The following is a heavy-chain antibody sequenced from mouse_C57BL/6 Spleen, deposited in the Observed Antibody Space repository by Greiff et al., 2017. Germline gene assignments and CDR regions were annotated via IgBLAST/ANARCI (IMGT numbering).Heavy chain of an antibody. Sequence: VQLQQSVAELVRPGASVKLSCTASGFNIKNTYMHWVKQRPEQGLEWIGRIDPANGNTKYAPKFQGKATITADTSSNTAYLQLSSLTSEDTAIYYCAGGYYGSSYSDYAMDYWGQGTSVTVSS. D-gene: IGHD1-1*01. CDR3: AGGYYGSSYSDYAMDY. J-gene: IGHJ4*01. CDR2: IDPANGNT. CDR1: GFNIKNTY. V-gene: IGHV14-3*01.